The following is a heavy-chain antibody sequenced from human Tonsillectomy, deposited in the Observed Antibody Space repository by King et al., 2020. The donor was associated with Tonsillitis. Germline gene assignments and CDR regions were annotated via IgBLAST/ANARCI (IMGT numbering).Heavy chain of an antibody. J-gene: IGHJ4*02. CDR3: AREYCNSTGCYSFDY. V-gene: IGHV4-59*01. CDR1: GVSIRSNY. CDR2: IYNTGST. D-gene: IGHD2/OR15-2a*01. Sequence: VQLQESGPGLVKPSETLSLTCSVSGVSIRSNYWTWIRQPPGKGLEWIGYIYNTGSTSYNPSLKSRVTISLETSKNQFSLKLSSVTAADTAVYFCAREYCNSTGCYSFDYWGQGTLVTVAS.